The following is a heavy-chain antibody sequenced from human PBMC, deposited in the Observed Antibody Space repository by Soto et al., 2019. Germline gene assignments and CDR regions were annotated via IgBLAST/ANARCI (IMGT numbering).Heavy chain of an antibody. J-gene: IGHJ4*02. CDR1: GFTFSTYW. D-gene: IGHD3-16*01. CDR2: INQDGSER. CDR3: VCGGNFFVY. V-gene: IGHV3-7*01. Sequence: EVQLVESGGGLVQPGGSLRLPCAASGFTFSTYWMTWVRQPPGKGLEWVASINQDGSERYYVDSVRGRFTISRDNAKNSRYLQRNSLRAEDTAVYYCVCGGNFFVYWGQGTLVTVSP.